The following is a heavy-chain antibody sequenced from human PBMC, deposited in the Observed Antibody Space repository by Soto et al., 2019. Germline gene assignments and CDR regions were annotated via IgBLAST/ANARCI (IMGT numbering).Heavy chain of an antibody. CDR1: GGSISSGGYY. V-gene: IGHV4-31*03. D-gene: IGHD3-22*01. CDR2: IYYSGST. Sequence: PSETLSLTCTVSGGSISSGGYYWSWIRQHPGKGLEWIGYIYYSGSTYYNPSLKSRVTISVDTSKNQFSLKLSSVTAADTAVYYCARTWDRSGVYYYDSSGYYGKYNWFDPWGQGTLVTVSS. CDR3: ARTWDRSGVYYYDSSGYYGKYNWFDP. J-gene: IGHJ5*02.